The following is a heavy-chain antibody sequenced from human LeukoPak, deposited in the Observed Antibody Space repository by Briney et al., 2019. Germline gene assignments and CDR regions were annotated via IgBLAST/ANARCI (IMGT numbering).Heavy chain of an antibody. D-gene: IGHD3-22*01. CDR1: GYSFTSYW. CDR3: ARPRWETMIDSYYFDY. J-gene: IGHJ4*02. V-gene: IGHV5-51*01. Sequence: GESLKISCKGSGYSFTSYWIGWVRQMPAKGLEWMGIIYPGDSDTRYSPSFQGQVTISADKSISTAYLQWSSLKASDTAMYYCARPRWETMIDSYYFDYWGQGTLVTVSS. CDR2: IYPGDSDT.